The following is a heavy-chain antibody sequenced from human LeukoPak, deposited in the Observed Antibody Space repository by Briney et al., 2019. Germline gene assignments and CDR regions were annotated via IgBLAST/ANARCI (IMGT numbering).Heavy chain of an antibody. D-gene: IGHD4-11*01. CDR3: AKAITVTTDPPVDY. CDR1: GFTFSSYG. V-gene: IGHV3-30*02. CDR2: IRYDGSNK. J-gene: IGHJ4*02. Sequence: GGSLRLSCAASGFTFSSYGMHWVRQAPGKGLEWVAFIRYDGSNKYYADSVKGRFTIYRDNSKNTLYLQMNSLRAEDTAVYYCAKAITVTTDPPVDYWGQGTLVTVSS.